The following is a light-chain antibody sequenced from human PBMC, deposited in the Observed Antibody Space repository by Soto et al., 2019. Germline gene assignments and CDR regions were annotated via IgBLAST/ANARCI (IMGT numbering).Light chain of an antibody. CDR1: QSVSSN. J-gene: IGKJ1*01. CDR3: QQYYSSPRT. CDR2: GAS. V-gene: IGKV3-20*01. Sequence: EIVMTQSPSTLSVSPGERAILSCRASQSVSSNLAWYQQKPGQAPRLLLYGASSRATGIPERFSGSGSGTDFTLSISRLEPEDFAVYYCQQYYSSPRTFGQGTKVDIK.